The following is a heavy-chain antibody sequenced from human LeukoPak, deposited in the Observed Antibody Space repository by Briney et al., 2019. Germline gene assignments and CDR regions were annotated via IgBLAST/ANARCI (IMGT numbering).Heavy chain of an antibody. V-gene: IGHV3-43*01. CDR3: AKADGYGPAGMFYFQN. D-gene: IGHD2-2*01. Sequence: GRSLRLSCAASGFTFDDYTIQWVRQAPGKGREWVSLISWDGGSTYYADSGKGRFTISRDNRKTSLYLKMNSLSTEDTALYYCAKADGYGPAGMFYFQNWGQGTLVTVSS. CDR1: GFTFDDYT. J-gene: IGHJ1*01. CDR2: ISWDGGST.